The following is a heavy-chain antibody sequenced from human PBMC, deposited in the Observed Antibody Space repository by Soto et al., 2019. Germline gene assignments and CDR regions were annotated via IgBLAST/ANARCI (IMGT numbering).Heavy chain of an antibody. CDR2: IYYSGST. D-gene: IGHD2-21*02. Sequence: SETLSLTCTVTGDSIDNRSYYWGWIRQPPGKGLEWIGSIYYSGSTYNNPSLKSRVSMSVDTSKNQFSLKLRSVTAADTALYYCARQRTSVVTQAYFDSWGQGSLVTVSS. J-gene: IGHJ4*02. CDR3: ARQRTSVVTQAYFDS. V-gene: IGHV4-39*01. CDR1: GDSIDNRSYY.